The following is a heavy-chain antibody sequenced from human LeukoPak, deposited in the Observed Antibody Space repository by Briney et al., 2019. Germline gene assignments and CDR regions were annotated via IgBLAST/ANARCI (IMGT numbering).Heavy chain of an antibody. CDR1: GSTFSTYA. CDR3: ATTRDYYGNSGYTLLQD. J-gene: IGHJ1*01. CDR2: IIPILGTS. Sequence: SVNDACKASGSTFSTYAINWVRQAPGQGLEWMGGIIPILGTSNYAQRFQGRVTIIADESSGTAYMTLRSLRSEDTAIYYCATTRDYYGNSGYTLLQDWGQGTLVTVSS. D-gene: IGHD3-22*01. V-gene: IGHV1-69*13.